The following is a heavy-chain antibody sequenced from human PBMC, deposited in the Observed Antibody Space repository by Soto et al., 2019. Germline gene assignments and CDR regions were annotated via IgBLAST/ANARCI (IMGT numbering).Heavy chain of an antibody. D-gene: IGHD3-10*01. Sequence: SVKVSCKASGFTFTSSAVQWVRQARGQRLEWIGWIVVGSGNTNYAQKFQERVTITRDMSTSTAYMELSSLRSEDTAVYYCAAGIHYGSGSYPYYYYYGMDVWGQGTTVTVS. CDR3: AAGIHYGSGSYPYYYYYGMDV. V-gene: IGHV1-58*01. CDR1: GFTFTSSA. J-gene: IGHJ6*02. CDR2: IVVGSGNT.